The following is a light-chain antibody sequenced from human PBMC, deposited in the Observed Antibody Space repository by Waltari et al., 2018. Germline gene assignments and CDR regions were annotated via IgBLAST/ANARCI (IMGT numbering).Light chain of an antibody. CDR1: QSVFPSSNPQNY. J-gene: IGKJ5*01. V-gene: IGKV4-1*01. Sequence: DIVMTQSPDSLTVSLGERATIHCKASQSVFPSSNPQNYLPWYQQNPRQPPRLLIYWASTRESGVPDRFSGSGSGTDFTLTISSLQAEDVAVYYCQQYYTIPLTFGQGTRLEIK. CDR2: WAS. CDR3: QQYYTIPLT.